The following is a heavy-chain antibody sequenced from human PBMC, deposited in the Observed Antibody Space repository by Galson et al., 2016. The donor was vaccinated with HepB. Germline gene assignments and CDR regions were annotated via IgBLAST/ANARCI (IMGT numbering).Heavy chain of an antibody. V-gene: IGHV3-7*03. CDR3: ARIRMFSDNKMKRYLYSHYGLDV. J-gene: IGHJ6*02. D-gene: IGHD1-1*01. Sequence: SLRLSCAVSGFPFSTFWMSWVRQAPRKGLEWVANIKQDGRETYYLDAVRGRITISRDNAKNSLFLQMNGPQAEDTAVYFCARIRMFSDNKMKRYLYSHYGLDVWGPGTTVTVSS. CDR1: GFPFSTFW. CDR2: IKQDGRET.